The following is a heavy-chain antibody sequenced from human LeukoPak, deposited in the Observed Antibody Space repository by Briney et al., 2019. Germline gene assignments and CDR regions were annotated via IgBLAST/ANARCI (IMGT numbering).Heavy chain of an antibody. CDR2: ISGSGGST. CDR3: AKVDQFGSWGYSSSWLNPDDSPDIDY. J-gene: IGHJ4*02. V-gene: IGHV3-23*01. Sequence: PGGSLRLSCAASGFTFSSYAMSWVRQAPGKGLEWVSAISGSGGSTYYADSVKGRFTISRDNSKNTLYLQMNNLRAEDTAVYYCAKVDQFGSWGYSSSWLNPDDSPDIDYWGQGTLVTVSS. CDR1: GFTFSSYA. D-gene: IGHD6-13*01.